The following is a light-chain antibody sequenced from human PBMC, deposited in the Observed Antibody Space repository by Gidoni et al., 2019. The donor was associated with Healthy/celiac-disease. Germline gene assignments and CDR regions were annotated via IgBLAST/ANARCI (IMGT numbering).Light chain of an antibody. CDR3: HQSSSLPQS. J-gene: IGKJ2*03. Sequence: EIVLTQSADFQSVTPKEKVTITCRASQSMGSSLHWYQQKPDQSPKLLQSSPRFSGRGSGRDFTLTINGVEAEDAATYYCHQSSSLPQSFGQGTKLEIK. CDR1: QSMGSS. V-gene: IGKV6-21*01.